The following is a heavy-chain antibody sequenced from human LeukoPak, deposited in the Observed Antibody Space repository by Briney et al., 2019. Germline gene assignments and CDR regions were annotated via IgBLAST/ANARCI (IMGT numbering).Heavy chain of an antibody. CDR2: INGDGSTT. CDR3: CAVVAAVPR. J-gene: IGHJ4*02. V-gene: IGHV3-74*01. Sequence: PGGSLRLSCAASGSSFSSYSMNWVRQAPGKGPVWVSRINGDGSTTTYADSVKGRFTISRDNAKNALYLQMNSLRAEDTAVYYCCAVVAAVPRWGQGALVTVSS. CDR1: GSSFSSYS. D-gene: IGHD2-15*01.